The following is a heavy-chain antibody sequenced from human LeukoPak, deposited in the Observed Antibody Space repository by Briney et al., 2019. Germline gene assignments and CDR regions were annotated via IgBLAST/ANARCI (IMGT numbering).Heavy chain of an antibody. V-gene: IGHV3-66*01. J-gene: IGHJ4*02. CDR2: IYGGGST. CDR3: ARDSKWLEASGSYSFEY. D-gene: IGHD1-26*01. Sequence: PGGSLRLSCAASGFTVSSNYMSWVRQAPGKGLEWVSVIYGGGSTYYADSVKGRFTISRDNSKNTLYLQMNSLRAEDTAVYYCARDSKWLEASGSYSFEYWGQGTLVTVSS. CDR1: GFTVSSNY.